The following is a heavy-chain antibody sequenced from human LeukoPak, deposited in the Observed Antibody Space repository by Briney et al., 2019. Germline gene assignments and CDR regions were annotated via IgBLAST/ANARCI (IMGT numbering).Heavy chain of an antibody. CDR2: ISGSGGNT. D-gene: IGHD4-17*01. J-gene: IGHJ4*02. V-gene: IGHV3-23*01. CDR1: GFTFSSYG. Sequence: GGSLRLSCAASGFTFSSYGMSWVRQAPGKGLEWVSAISGSGGNTYYADSVKGRFTISRDNSKNTLYLQMNSLRAEDTAVYYCAGMTTVTTAQIFDYWGQGTLVTVSS. CDR3: AGMTTVTTAQIFDY.